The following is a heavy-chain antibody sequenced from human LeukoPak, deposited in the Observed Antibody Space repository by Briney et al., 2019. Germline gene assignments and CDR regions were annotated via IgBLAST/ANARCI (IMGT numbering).Heavy chain of an antibody. D-gene: IGHD1-26*01. CDR3: VRGAPFDY. J-gene: IGHJ4*02. V-gene: IGHV3-74*01. CDR2: INSDGTST. CDR1: GFTFTSYW. Sequence: TGGSLRLSCAASGFTFTSYWMHWVRQAPGKGLVWVSRINSDGTSTNYADSVKGRFTISRDNAKNMLYLQMNSLRVDDTAVYYCVRGAPFDYWGQGTLVTVSS.